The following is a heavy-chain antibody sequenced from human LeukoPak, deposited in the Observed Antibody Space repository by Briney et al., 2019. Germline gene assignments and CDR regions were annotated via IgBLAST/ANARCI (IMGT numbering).Heavy chain of an antibody. CDR1: GYTFTSYD. Sequence: ASVKVSCKASGYTFTSYDINWVRQATGQGLEWMGWMNPNSGSTGYAQKFQGRVTMTRNTSISTAYMELSSLRSEDTAVYYCARGSSAVLDAFDIWGQGTMVTVSS. J-gene: IGHJ3*02. CDR3: ARGSSAVLDAFDI. V-gene: IGHV1-8*01. CDR2: MNPNSGST.